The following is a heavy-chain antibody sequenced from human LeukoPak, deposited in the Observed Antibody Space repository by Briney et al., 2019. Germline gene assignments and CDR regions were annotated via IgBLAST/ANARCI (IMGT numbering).Heavy chain of an antibody. Sequence: GGSLRLSCEASGFTFGSFAMYCVRQAPGKGLDWIAGIFGSGGSPHYADSVKGRFTISRDNSKNTVYLQINSLRAEDTAVYYCGKTTAGYSSGQKPAWPVDYWGQGTLVTVSS. V-gene: IGHV3-23*01. J-gene: IGHJ4*02. CDR3: GKTTAGYSSGQKPAWPVDY. D-gene: IGHD5-18*01. CDR2: IFGSGGSP. CDR1: GFTFGSFA.